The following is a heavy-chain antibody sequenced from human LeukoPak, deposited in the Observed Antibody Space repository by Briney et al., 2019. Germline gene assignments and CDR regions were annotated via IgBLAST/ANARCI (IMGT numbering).Heavy chain of an antibody. V-gene: IGHV3-30*03. J-gene: IGHJ4*02. D-gene: IGHD5-18*01. CDR2: ISYDGSNK. Sequence: GGSLRLSCAASGFTFSSYGMHWVRQAPGKGLEWVAVISYDGSNKYYADSVKGRFTISRDNSKNTLYLQMNSLRSEDTAVYYCARGRGYSYGSTRYYFDYWGQGTLVTVSS. CDR3: ARGRGYSYGSTRYYFDY. CDR1: GFTFSSYG.